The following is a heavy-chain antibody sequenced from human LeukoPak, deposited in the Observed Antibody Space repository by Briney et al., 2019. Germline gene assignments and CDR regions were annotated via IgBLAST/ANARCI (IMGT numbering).Heavy chain of an antibody. J-gene: IGHJ6*02. CDR3: AKEGNYDFWSGFSYGMDV. CDR2: ISGSGGSP. D-gene: IGHD3-3*01. CDR1: GFSFSSYA. Sequence: GGSLRLSCAASGFSFSSYAMSWVRQAPGKGLEWVSAISGSGGSPYYADSVKGRFTISRDNSKNTLYLQINSLRAEDTAVYYCAKEGNYDFWSGFSYGMDVWGQGTTVSVSS. V-gene: IGHV3-23*01.